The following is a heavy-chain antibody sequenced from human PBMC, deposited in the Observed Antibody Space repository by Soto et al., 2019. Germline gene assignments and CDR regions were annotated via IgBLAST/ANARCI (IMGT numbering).Heavy chain of an antibody. Sequence: QVQLVESGGGVVQPGRSLRLSCAASGFTFSNFGMHWVRQAPGKGLEWVAVISYDGSNKYYADSVKGRFTISRDNSKNTLYLQMNSLRAEDTAVYYCAKDNYYDFWSGYRGDTFDIWGQGTMVTVS. J-gene: IGHJ3*02. V-gene: IGHV3-30*18. CDR3: AKDNYYDFWSGYRGDTFDI. CDR1: GFTFSNFG. CDR2: ISYDGSNK. D-gene: IGHD3-3*01.